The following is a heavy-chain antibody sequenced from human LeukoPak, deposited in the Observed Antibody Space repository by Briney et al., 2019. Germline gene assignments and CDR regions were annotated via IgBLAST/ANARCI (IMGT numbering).Heavy chain of an antibody. J-gene: IGHJ5*02. CDR3: GRCGRGSNWFDP. D-gene: IGHD1-26*01. V-gene: IGHV3-7*01. CDR2: IKQDGSEK. CDR1: GFTFSSYW. Sequence: GGSLRLSCAASGFTFSSYWMSWVRQAPGTGLEWVANIKQDGSEKYYVDSMKGRFTISRDNAKNSLYLQMNSLRAEDTAVYYCGRCGRGSNWFDPWGQGTLVTVSS.